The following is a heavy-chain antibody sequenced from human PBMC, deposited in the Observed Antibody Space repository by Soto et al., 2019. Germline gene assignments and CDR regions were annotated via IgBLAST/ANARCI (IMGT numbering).Heavy chain of an antibody. CDR3: ARTPFWSGYYFYYGMDV. V-gene: IGHV4-34*01. CDR2: INHSGST. J-gene: IGHJ6*02. Sequence: SETLSLTCAVYGGSSSGYYWSWIRQPPGKGLEWIGEINHSGSTNYNPSLKSRVTISVDTSKNQFSLKLSPVTAADTAVYYCARTPFWSGYYFYYGMDVWGQGTTVTVSS. D-gene: IGHD3-3*01. CDR1: GGSSSGYY.